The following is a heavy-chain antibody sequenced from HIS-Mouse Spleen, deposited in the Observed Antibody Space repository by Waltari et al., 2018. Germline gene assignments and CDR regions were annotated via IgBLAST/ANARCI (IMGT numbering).Heavy chain of an antibody. CDR1: GFSLSTSGVG. V-gene: IGHV2-5*02. CDR2: IYWDDDK. J-gene: IGHJ4*02. Sequence: QITLKESGPTLVKPTQTLTLTCTFSGFSLSTSGVGVGWIRQPPGKALEWLALIYWDDDKRYSPSLNSRLTITKDTSKNQVVLTMTNMDPVDTATYYCAHRRRGEYNWNYWGQGTLVTVSS. CDR3: AHRRRGEYNWNY. D-gene: IGHD1-20*01.